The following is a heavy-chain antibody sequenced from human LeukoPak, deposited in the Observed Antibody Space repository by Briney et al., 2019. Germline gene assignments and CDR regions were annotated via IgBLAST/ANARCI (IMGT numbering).Heavy chain of an antibody. CDR1: GGSFSGYY. D-gene: IGHD2-21*02. CDR3: ASRGADCGGDCYPNWYFDL. Sequence: SGTLSLTCAVYGGSFSGYYWSWIRQPPGKGLEWIGEINHSGSTNYNPSLKRRVTISVDTSKNQFSLKLSSVTAADTAVYYCASRGADCGGDCYPNWYFDLWGRGTLVTVSS. J-gene: IGHJ2*01. CDR2: INHSGST. V-gene: IGHV4-34*01.